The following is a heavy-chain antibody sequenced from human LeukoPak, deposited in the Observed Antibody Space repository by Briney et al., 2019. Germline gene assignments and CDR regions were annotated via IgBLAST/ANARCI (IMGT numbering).Heavy chain of an antibody. CDR2: ISWNSGSI. J-gene: IGHJ4*02. CDR1: GFTFDDYA. Sequence: PGGSLRLSXAASGFTFDDYAMHWVRQAPGKGLEWVSGISWNSGSIGYADSVKGRFTISRDNAKNSLYLQMNSLRAEDMALYYCAKGDCTNGVCYLDYWGQGTLVTVSS. CDR3: AKGDCTNGVCYLDY. D-gene: IGHD2-8*01. V-gene: IGHV3-9*03.